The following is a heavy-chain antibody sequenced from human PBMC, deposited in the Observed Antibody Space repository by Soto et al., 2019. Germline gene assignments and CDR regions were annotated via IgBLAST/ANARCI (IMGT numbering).Heavy chain of an antibody. CDR3: ARAKTYYYDSSGYFYFDY. D-gene: IGHD3-22*01. CDR2: IYYSGST. Sequence: PSETLSLTCTVSGGSISSYYWSWIHQHPGKGLEWIGYIYYSGSTYYNPSLKSRVTISVDTSKNQFSLKLSSVTAADTAVYYCARAKTYYYDSSGYFYFDYWGQGTLVTVSS. J-gene: IGHJ4*02. CDR1: GGSISSYY. V-gene: IGHV4-59*06.